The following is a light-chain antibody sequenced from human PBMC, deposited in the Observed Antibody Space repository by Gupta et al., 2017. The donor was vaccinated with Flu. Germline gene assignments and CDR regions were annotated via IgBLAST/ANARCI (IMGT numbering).Light chain of an antibody. Sequence: VTISSTGTSSDVGGDNYVYCNQQHPAKPHILMFYEVSSRTAVIARRFSASKSGNTASLTISGRAEEDAADYYYSSPTRSSILVFGSGTKVTVL. CDR3: SSPTRSSILV. J-gene: IGLJ1*01. V-gene: IGLV2-14*01. CDR2: EVS. CDR1: SSDVGGDNY.